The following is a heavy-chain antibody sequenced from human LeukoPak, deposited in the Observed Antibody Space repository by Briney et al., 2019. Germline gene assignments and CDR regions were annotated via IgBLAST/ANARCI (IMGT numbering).Heavy chain of an antibody. CDR2: IYTSGST. D-gene: IGHD2-2*01. CDR1: GGSISSGGYY. J-gene: IGHJ4*02. CDR3: ARLALGVVPAASYYFDY. V-gene: IGHV4-61*02. Sequence: SQTLSLTCTVSGGSISSGGYYWSWIRQPAGKGLEWIGRIYTSGSTNYNPSLKSRVTISVDTSKNQFSLKLSSVTAADTAVYYCARLALGVVPAASYYFDYWGQGTLVTVSS.